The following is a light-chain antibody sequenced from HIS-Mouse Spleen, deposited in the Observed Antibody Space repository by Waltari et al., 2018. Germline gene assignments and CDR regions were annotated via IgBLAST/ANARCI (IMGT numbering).Light chain of an antibody. CDR3: QQYNSYSMST. CDR1: QSISSW. V-gene: IGKV1-5*03. Sequence: DIQMTQSPSTLSASVGDRVTITCRASQSISSWLAWYQQKPGKAPKLMIYKASSLESGVPSRFSGSGSGTEFTLTISSLQPDDFATYYCQQYNSYSMSTLGQGTKLEIK. J-gene: IGKJ2*01. CDR2: KAS.